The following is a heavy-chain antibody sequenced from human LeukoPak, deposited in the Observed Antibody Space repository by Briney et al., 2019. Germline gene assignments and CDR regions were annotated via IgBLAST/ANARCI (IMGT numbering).Heavy chain of an antibody. V-gene: IGHV4-34*01. J-gene: IGHJ6*02. CDR3: ARGPYYYDSSGYYLGNYYYYGMDV. D-gene: IGHD3-22*01. CDR1: GGSFSGYY. Sequence: NPSETLSLTCAVYGGSFSGYYWSWIRQPPGKGLEWFGEINHSGSTNYNPSPKSRVTISVDTSKNQFSLKLSSVTAADTAVYYCARGPYYYDSSGYYLGNYYYYGMDVWGQGTTVTVSS. CDR2: INHSGST.